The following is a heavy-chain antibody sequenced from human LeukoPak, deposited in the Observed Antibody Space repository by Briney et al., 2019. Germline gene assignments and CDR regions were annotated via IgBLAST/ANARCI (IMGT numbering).Heavy chain of an antibody. J-gene: IGHJ3*02. CDR3: ARKVAGRNAAFDI. D-gene: IGHD6-19*01. V-gene: IGHV1-8*01. CDR1: GYTFTSYG. CDR2: MNPNSGNT. Sequence: ASVKVSCKAFGYTFTSYGINWVRQATGQGLEWMGWMNPNSGNTGYAQKFQGRVTMTRNTSISTAYMELSSLRSEDTAVYYCARKVAGRNAAFDIWGQGTMVTVSS.